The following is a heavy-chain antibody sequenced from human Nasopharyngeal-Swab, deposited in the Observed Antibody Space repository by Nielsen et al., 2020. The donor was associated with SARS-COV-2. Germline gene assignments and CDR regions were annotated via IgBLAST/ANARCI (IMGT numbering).Heavy chain of an antibody. V-gene: IGHV4-39*07. CDR3: ARDTRRGGVDY. D-gene: IGHD2-15*01. CDR2: IYYSGGT. J-gene: IGHJ4*02. Sequence: SETLSLTCTVSGGSISSSSYYWGWIRQPPGKGLEWIGSIYYSGGTYYNPSLKSRVTISVDTSKNQFSLKLSSVTAADSAVYYCARDTRRGGVDYWGQGTLVTVSS. CDR1: GGSISSSSYY.